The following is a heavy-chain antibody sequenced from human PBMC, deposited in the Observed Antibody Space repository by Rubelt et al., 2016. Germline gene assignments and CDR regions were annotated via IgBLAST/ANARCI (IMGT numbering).Heavy chain of an antibody. D-gene: IGHD6-19*01. CDR1: GYTFTSYG. CDR3: ARCRRAGGAVAGTWDY. Sequence: QVQLVQSGAEVKKPGASVKVSCKASGYTFTSYGISWVRQAPGQGLEWMGWISAYNGNQNYAQKVQGRVTRTTDPSTRTAYMELRSLRSDDTAVDYCARCRRAGGAVAGTWDYWGQGTLVTVSS. V-gene: IGHV1-18*01. J-gene: IGHJ4*02. CDR2: ISAYNGNQ.